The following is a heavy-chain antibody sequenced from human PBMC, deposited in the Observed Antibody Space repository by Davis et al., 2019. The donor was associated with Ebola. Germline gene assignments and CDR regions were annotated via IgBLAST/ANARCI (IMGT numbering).Heavy chain of an antibody. D-gene: IGHD3-22*01. J-gene: IGHJ6*02. CDR3: ARGGYDSSGYYYVYYYGMDV. Sequence: ASVKVSCKASGYTFTGYYMHWVRQAPGQGLEWMGWINPNSGGTNYAQKFQGRVTMTRDTSISTAYMELSRLRSDDTAVYYCARGGYDSSGYYYVYYYGMDVWGQGTTVTVSS. CDR1: GYTFTGYY. V-gene: IGHV1-2*02. CDR2: INPNSGGT.